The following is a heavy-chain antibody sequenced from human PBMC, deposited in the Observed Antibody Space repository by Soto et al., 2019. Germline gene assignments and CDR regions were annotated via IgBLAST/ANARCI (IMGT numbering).Heavy chain of an antibody. CDR3: ARFREGCSSISCYQFAFDI. Sequence: GGSLRLSCAASGFTFSSYWMSWVRQAPGKGLEWVANIKQDGSEKYYVDSVKGLFTISRDNAKNSLYLQMNSLRAEDTAVYYCARFREGCSSISCYQFAFDIWGQGTMVTVSS. J-gene: IGHJ3*02. CDR1: GFTFSSYW. D-gene: IGHD2-2*01. V-gene: IGHV3-7*01. CDR2: IKQDGSEK.